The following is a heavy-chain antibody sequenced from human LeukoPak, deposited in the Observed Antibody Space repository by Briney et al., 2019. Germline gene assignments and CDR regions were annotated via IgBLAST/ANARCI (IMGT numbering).Heavy chain of an antibody. CDR2: ISGSGGST. D-gene: IGHD3-3*01. CDR3: AKDGLFWSGYYPDY. Sequence: QPGGSLRLSCAASGFTFSSYEMSWVRQAPGKGLEWVSAISGSGGSTFYADSVKGRFTISRDNSKNTLYLQMNRLRAEDTAVYYCAKDGLFWSGYYPDYWGQGTLVTVSS. V-gene: IGHV3-23*01. CDR1: GFTFSSYE. J-gene: IGHJ4*02.